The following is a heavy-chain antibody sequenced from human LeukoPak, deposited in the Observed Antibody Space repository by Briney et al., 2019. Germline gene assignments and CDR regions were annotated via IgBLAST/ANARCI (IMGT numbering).Heavy chain of an antibody. CDR2: INHSEST. CDR3: ARRFTYYDFWSGYSPSTDFDY. CDR1: GGSFSGYY. Sequence: SETLSLTCAVYGGSFSGYYWSWIRQPPGKGLEWIGEINHSESTNYNPSLKSRVTISVDTSKNQFSLKLSSVTAADTAVYYCARRFTYYDFWSGYSPSTDFDYWGQGTLVTVSS. D-gene: IGHD3-3*01. J-gene: IGHJ4*02. V-gene: IGHV4-34*01.